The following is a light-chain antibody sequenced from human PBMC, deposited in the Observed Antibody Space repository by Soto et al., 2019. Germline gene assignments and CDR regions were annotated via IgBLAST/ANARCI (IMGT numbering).Light chain of an antibody. Sequence: EIVLPQSPGTLSLYPGERATLSCRASQSVSSSYLAWYQQKPGQAPRLLIYGASSRATGIPDRFSGSGSGTDFTLTISRLEPEDFAVYYCQQYGSSPFITFGQGTRLEIK. V-gene: IGKV3-20*01. J-gene: IGKJ5*01. CDR3: QQYGSSPFIT. CDR1: QSVSSSY. CDR2: GAS.